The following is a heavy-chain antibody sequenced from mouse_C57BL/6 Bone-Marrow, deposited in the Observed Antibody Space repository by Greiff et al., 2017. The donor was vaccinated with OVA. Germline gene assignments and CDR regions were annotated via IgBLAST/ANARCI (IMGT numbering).Heavy chain of an antibody. CDR1: GYTFTSYW. V-gene: IGHV1-59*01. CDR2: IDPSDSYT. CDR3: ARVFYYFDY. J-gene: IGHJ2*01. Sequence: QVQLQQPGAELVRPGTSVKLSCKASGYTFTSYWMHWVKQRPGQGLEWIGVIDPSDSYTNYNQKFKGKATWTVDTSSSTAYMQLSRLTSEDSAVYYCARVFYYFDYWGQGTTLTVSS.